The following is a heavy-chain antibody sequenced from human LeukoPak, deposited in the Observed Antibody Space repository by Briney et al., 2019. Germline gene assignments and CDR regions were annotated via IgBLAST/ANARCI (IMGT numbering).Heavy chain of an antibody. Sequence: GESLKISCNGSGYSFTSYWIGWVRQMPGKGLEWMGIIYPGDSDTRYSPSFQGQVTISADKSISTAYLQWSSLKASDTAMYYCARLRIAVAGLYYGMDVWGQGTTVTVSS. CDR1: GYSFTSYW. D-gene: IGHD6-19*01. V-gene: IGHV5-51*01. J-gene: IGHJ6*02. CDR2: IYPGDSDT. CDR3: ARLRIAVAGLYYGMDV.